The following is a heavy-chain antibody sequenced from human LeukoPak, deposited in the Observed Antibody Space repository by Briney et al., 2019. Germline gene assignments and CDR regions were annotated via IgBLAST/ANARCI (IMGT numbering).Heavy chain of an antibody. Sequence: GGSLRLSCTASGFTVRMYAMSWVRQAPGKGLESVASIIYDGRHTYYAASVKGRFTISRDNSQNTLYLQMNSLRAEDTALYYCAKDGLSYDGSTHVYYFQSLGQGTLVTVSS. CDR1: GFTVRMYA. V-gene: IGHV3-23*01. CDR3: AKDGLSYDGSTHVYYFQS. CDR2: IIYDGRHT. D-gene: IGHD3-22*01. J-gene: IGHJ4*02.